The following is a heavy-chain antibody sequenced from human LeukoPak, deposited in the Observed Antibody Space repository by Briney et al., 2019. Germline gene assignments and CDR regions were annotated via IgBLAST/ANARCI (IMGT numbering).Heavy chain of an antibody. CDR2: IYYSGST. D-gene: IGHD3-10*01. CDR1: GGSFSGYY. CDR3: ARARKAPRPGDFSMVRGVPWFDP. Sequence: SETLSLTCAVYGGSFSGYYWSWIRQHPGKGLEWIGYIYYSGSTYYNPSLKSRVTISVDTSKNQFSLKLSSVTAADTAVYYCARARKAPRPGDFSMVRGVPWFDPWGQGTLVTVSS. V-gene: IGHV4-31*11. J-gene: IGHJ5*02.